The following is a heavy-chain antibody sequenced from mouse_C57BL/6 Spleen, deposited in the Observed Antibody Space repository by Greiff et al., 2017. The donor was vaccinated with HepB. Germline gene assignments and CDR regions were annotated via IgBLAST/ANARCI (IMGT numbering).Heavy chain of an antibody. V-gene: IGHV1-55*01. CDR3: ARWGKNYGLYYAMDY. CDR2: IYPGSGST. D-gene: IGHD1-1*02. Sequence: QVQLQQPGAELVKPGASVKMSCKASGYTFTSYWITWVKQRPGQGLEWIGDIYPGSGSTNYNEKFKSKATLTVDTSSSTAYMQLSSLTSEDSAVYYCARWGKNYGLYYAMDYWGQGTSVTVSS. J-gene: IGHJ4*01. CDR1: GYTFTSYW.